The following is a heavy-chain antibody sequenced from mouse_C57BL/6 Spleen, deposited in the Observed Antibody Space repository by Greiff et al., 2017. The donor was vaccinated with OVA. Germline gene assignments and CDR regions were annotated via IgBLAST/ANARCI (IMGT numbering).Heavy chain of an antibody. CDR3: ARMVWDGYYDD. J-gene: IGHJ2*01. CDR1: GYSFTDYY. V-gene: IGHV1-42*01. D-gene: IGHD2-3*01. CDR2: INSSTGGT. Sequence: EVQLQQSGPELVKPGASVKISCKASGYSFTDYYMNWVKQSPEKSLEWLGEINSSTGGTTYNPTFKAKATLTVDKSANTAYLQLQSLTSEDSAVYYLARMVWDGYYDDWGQGTTLTVSS.